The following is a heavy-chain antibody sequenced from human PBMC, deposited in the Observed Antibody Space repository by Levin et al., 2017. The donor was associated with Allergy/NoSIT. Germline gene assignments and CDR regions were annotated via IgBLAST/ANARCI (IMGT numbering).Heavy chain of an antibody. CDR2: IKSKTDGGTT. CDR3: TTDFTWVRPDFYCSSTCCYPYFDY. J-gene: IGHJ4*02. CDR1: GFTFSNAW. D-gene: IGHD2-2*01. Sequence: PGESLKISCAASGFTFSNAWMSWVRQAPGKGLEWVGRIKSKTDGGTTDYAAPVKGRFTISRDDSKNTLYLQMNSLKTEDTAVYYCTTDFTWVRPDFYCSSTCCYPYFDYWGQGTLVTVSS. V-gene: IGHV3-15*01.